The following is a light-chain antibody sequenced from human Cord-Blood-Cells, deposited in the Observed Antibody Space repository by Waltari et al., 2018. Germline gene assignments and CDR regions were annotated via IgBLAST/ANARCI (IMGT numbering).Light chain of an antibody. CDR1: SSNIGAGDD. J-gene: IGLJ2*01. Sequence: QSVLTQPPSASGAPGQRVTTSCTGSSSNIGAGDDAHCYQQPPGTAPKLLIYGNSNRPSGVPDRFSGSKSGTSASLAITGLQAEDEADYYCQSYDSSLSGSVFGGGTKLTVL. V-gene: IGLV1-40*01. CDR2: GNS. CDR3: QSYDSSLSGSV.